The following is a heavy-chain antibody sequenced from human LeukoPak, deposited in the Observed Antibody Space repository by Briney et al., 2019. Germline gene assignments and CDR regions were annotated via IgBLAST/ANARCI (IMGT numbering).Heavy chain of an antibody. CDR3: ARDCPADGYNCY. V-gene: IGHV3-48*03. CDR2: ISSSGSTI. J-gene: IGHJ4*02. CDR1: GFTFSSYE. Sequence: PGGPLRLSCAASGFTFSSYEMNWVRPAPGKGREGVSYISSSGSTIHYADSVKGRFTISRDNSKNTLYLLLSNLRVEDTATYYCARDCPADGYNCYWGQGTLVTVSS. D-gene: IGHD5-24*01.